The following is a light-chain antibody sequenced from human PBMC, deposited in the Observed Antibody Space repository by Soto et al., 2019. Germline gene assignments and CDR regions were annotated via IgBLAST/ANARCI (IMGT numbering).Light chain of an antibody. J-gene: IGKJ1*01. CDR1: QSIGDW. CDR2: GAS. Sequence: DIQMTQSPSTLSASVGDRVIISCRASQSIGDWLAWYQQKPGKAPKVLIYGASNLQSGVPPRFSGSGSGTDFTLAISSLQPEDSATYYCLQDINYPWTFGQGTKVDIK. CDR3: LQDINYPWT. V-gene: IGKV1-5*01.